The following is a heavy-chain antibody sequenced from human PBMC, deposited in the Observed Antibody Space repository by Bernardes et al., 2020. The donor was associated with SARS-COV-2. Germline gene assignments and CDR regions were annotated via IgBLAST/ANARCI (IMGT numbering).Heavy chain of an antibody. CDR1: EFTFDGRG. CDR3: ARDGSGWSRDV. CDR2: ITYTNFVT. V-gene: IGHV3-21*01. J-gene: IGHJ4*02. D-gene: IGHD6-19*01. Sequence: GGSLRLSCVSSEFTFDGRGMTWVRQPAGKGLEWVSTITYTNFVTYGDSVKGRFTISRDNAKRSVYLEMDRLRVEDTAVYYCARDGSGWSRDVWGQGTLVTVSS.